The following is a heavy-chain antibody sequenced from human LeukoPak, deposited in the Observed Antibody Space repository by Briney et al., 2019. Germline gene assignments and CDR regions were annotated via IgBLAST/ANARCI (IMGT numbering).Heavy chain of an antibody. V-gene: IGHV4-31*03. CDR2: IYYSGST. CDR1: GGSISSGGYY. D-gene: IGHD6-13*01. J-gene: IGHJ5*02. CDR3: ARGRIAAVKLNRSGLYNWFDP. Sequence: SETLSLTCTVSGGSISSGGYYWSWIRQHPGKGLEWIGYIYYSGSTYYNPSLKSRVTISVDTSKNQFSLKLSSVTAADTAVYYCARGRIAAVKLNRSGLYNWFDPWGQGTLVTVSS.